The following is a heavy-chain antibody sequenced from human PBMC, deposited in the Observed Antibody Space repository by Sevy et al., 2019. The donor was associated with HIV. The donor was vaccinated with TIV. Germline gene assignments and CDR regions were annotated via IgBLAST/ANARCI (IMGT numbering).Heavy chain of an antibody. Sequence: SETLSLTCAVYGGSFSGYYWSWIRQPPGKGLEWIGEINHSGSTNYNPSIKSRVTISVDTSKNQFSLKLSSVTAADTAVYYCARRGRSYYGMDVWGQGTTVTVSS. CDR3: ARRGRSYYGMDV. D-gene: IGHD3-10*01. J-gene: IGHJ6*02. V-gene: IGHV4-34*01. CDR1: GGSFSGYY. CDR2: INHSGST.